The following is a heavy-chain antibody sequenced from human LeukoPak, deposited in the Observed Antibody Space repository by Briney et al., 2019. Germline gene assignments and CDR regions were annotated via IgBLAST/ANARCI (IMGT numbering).Heavy chain of an antibody. V-gene: IGHV5-51*01. J-gene: IGHJ6*02. CDR3: ARHKGVAGSRLNYFYYGLDV. D-gene: IGHD6-19*01. CDR2: IYPGDSDT. Sequence: GESLKISCKGSGYSFTTYWIGWVRQMPGKGPEWMGIIYPGDSDTRYSPSFQGQVTISADKSINTAYLQWSNLKASDTAMYYCARHKGVAGSRLNYFYYGLDVWGQGTTVTVSS. CDR1: GYSFTTYW.